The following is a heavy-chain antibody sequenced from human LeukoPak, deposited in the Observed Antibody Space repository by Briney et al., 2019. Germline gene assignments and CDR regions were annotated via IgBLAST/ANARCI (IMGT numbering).Heavy chain of an antibody. CDR3: ARASGSGSYNY. CDR1: GFTFSTYS. Sequence: NPGGSLRLSCAASGFTFSTYSMNWVRQAPGKGLEWVSSISSSSSYIYYADSVKGRFTISRENAKNSLYLQMNSLRAGDTAVYYCARASGSGSYNYWGQGTLVTVSS. CDR2: ISSSSSYI. D-gene: IGHD1-26*01. V-gene: IGHV3-21*01. J-gene: IGHJ4*02.